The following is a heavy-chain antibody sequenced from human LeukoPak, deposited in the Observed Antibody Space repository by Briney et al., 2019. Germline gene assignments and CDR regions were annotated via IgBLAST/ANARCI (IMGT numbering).Heavy chain of an antibody. CDR3: AKRVDDYGDYFDY. D-gene: IGHD4-17*01. V-gene: IGHV3-23*01. CDR2: ISGSGGST. J-gene: IGHJ4*02. Sequence: GRSLRLSCAASGFTFSSYGMHWVRQAPGKGLEWVSAISGSGGSTYYADSVKGRFTISRDNSKNTLYLQMNSLRAEDTAVYYCAKRVDDYGDYFDYWGQGTLVTVSS. CDR1: GFTFSSYG.